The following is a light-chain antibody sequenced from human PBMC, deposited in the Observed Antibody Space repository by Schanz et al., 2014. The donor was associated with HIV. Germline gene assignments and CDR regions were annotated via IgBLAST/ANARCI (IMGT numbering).Light chain of an antibody. V-gene: IGKV3-20*01. CDR2: GAS. CDR1: QSVSSN. Sequence: EIVMTQSPATLSVSPGEGATLSCRASQSVSSNLAWYQQKPGQAPRLLIYGASIRATGIPDRFSGSGSGTDFTLTISSLEPEDIAVYYCQQYGSSPLFGPGTKVDIK. CDR3: QQYGSSPL. J-gene: IGKJ3*01.